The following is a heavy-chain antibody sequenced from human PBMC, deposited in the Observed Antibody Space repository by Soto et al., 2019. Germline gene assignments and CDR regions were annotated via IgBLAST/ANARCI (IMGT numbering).Heavy chain of an antibody. V-gene: IGHV4-31*03. CDR1: GGSISSGGYY. Sequence: SETLSLTCTVSGGSISSGGYYWSWIRQHPGKGLEWIGYIYYSGSTYYNPSLKSRVNISVDTSKNQFSLKLSSVTAADTAVYYCARDIAAAGTRYFDLWGRGTLVTVSS. D-gene: IGHD6-13*01. CDR3: ARDIAAAGTRYFDL. CDR2: IYYSGST. J-gene: IGHJ2*01.